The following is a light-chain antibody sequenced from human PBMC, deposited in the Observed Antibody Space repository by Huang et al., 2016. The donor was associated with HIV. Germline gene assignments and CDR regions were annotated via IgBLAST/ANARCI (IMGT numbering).Light chain of an antibody. CDR2: GAS. J-gene: IGKJ1*01. Sequence: EIVMTQFPASLPVSPGDRATLSCRARQSVSSDLAWYQKKPGQAPRLLIYGASARATGVPPRFSGSVSGTNFTLTISSLQSEDFALYYCHQYNDWPRTFGQGTKVEVK. V-gene: IGKV3-15*01. CDR3: HQYNDWPRT. CDR1: QSVSSD.